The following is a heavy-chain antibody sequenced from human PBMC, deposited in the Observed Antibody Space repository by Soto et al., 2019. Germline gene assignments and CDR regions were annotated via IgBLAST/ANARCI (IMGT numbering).Heavy chain of an antibody. CDR3: TTDGGIAVRPLFDY. CDR2: IKSKTDGGTT. J-gene: IGHJ4*02. D-gene: IGHD6-19*01. Sequence: EVQVVESGGDLVKPGGSLRLSCTASGLTFTNAWQGWVRLAPGKGLERIGRIKSKTDGGTTDYAAPVKGRFTISRDDSKNTVFLQMSSLKTEDTSVYYCTTDGGIAVRPLFDYWGQGTLVTVSP. V-gene: IGHV3-15*01. CDR1: GLTFTNAW.